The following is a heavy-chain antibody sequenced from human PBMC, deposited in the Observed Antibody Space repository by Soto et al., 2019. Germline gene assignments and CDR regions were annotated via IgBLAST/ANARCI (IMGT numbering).Heavy chain of an antibody. D-gene: IGHD6-19*01. Sequence: GGSLRLSCAASGFTFSSYGMHWVRQAPGKGLEWVAVIWYDGSNKYYADSVKGRFTISRDNSKNTLYLQMNSLRAEDTAVYYCARDKQWLVVGAFDIWGQGTMVTVSS. CDR3: ARDKQWLVVGAFDI. CDR2: IWYDGSNK. J-gene: IGHJ3*02. CDR1: GFTFSSYG. V-gene: IGHV3-33*01.